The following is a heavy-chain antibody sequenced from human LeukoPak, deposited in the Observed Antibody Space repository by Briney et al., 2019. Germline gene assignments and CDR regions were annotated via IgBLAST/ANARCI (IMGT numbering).Heavy chain of an antibody. Sequence: SETLSLTCTVSGGSISSHNWSWIRQPPGKGLEWIGYIYYSGSTYYNPSLKSRVTISVDTSKNQFSLKLSSVTAADTAVYFCARDSWPEVVRFDYWGQGTLVTVSS. J-gene: IGHJ4*02. V-gene: IGHV4-59*11. CDR1: GGSISSHN. CDR3: ARDSWPEVVRFDY. CDR2: IYYSGST. D-gene: IGHD1-14*01.